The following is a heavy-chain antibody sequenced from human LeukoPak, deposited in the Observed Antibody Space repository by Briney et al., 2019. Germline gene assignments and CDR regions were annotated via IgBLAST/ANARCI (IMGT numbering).Heavy chain of an antibody. D-gene: IGHD4-17*01. CDR3: ATQPSVTNH. V-gene: IGHV3-33*01. CDR2: IWYDGSNK. J-gene: IGHJ5*02. Sequence: GGSLRLSCAVSGFTFSSYGMHWVRQAPGKGLEWVAVIWYDGSNKYYADSVKGRFTISRDNSKNTLYLQMNSLRAEDTAVYYCATQPSVTNHWGQGTLVTVSS. CDR1: GFTFSSYG.